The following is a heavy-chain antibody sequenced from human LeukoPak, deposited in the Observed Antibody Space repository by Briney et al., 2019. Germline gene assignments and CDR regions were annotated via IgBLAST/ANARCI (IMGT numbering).Heavy chain of an antibody. D-gene: IGHD3-10*01. V-gene: IGHV3-13*01. CDR3: ARAITMVRGDSWFDP. CDR2: IGTAGDT. Sequence: GGSLRLSCAASGFTFSSYDMHWVRQATGKGLEWVSAIGTAGDTYYPGSVKGRFTISRENAKNSLYLQMDSLRAGDTAVYYCARAITMVRGDSWFDPWGQGTLVTVSS. J-gene: IGHJ5*02. CDR1: GFTFSSYD.